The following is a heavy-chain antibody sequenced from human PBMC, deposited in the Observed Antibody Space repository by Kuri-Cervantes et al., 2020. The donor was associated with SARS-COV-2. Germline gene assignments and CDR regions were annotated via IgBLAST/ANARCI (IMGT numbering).Heavy chain of an antibody. D-gene: IGHD1-20*01. CDR3: ARDRSLITELHDGFDI. J-gene: IGHJ3*02. CDR2: INPNSGGT. V-gene: IGHV1-2*02. Sequence: ASVTVSCKASGYTFTGYYMHWVRQAPGQGLEWVGWINPNSGGTNYAQKFQGRVTMTRDTSISTAYMELSRLRSDDTAVYYCARDRSLITELHDGFDIWGQGTMVTVSS. CDR1: GYTFTGYY.